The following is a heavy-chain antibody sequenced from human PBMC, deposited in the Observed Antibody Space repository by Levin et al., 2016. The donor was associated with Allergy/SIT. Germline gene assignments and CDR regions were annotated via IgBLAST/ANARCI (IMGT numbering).Heavy chain of an antibody. J-gene: IGHJ6*02. D-gene: IGHD1-1*01. CDR3: ARGGTTETTSYGVDV. V-gene: IGHV4-59*01. CDR1: GGSISGYY. Sequence: GSLRLSCSVSGGSISGYYWNWIRQPPGKGLEWIGYIYYSGSAIYNPSLKSRVTISVDTSKNQFSLHLSSVTAADTAVYYCARGGTTETTSYGVDVWGLGTTVTVSS. CDR2: IYYSGSA.